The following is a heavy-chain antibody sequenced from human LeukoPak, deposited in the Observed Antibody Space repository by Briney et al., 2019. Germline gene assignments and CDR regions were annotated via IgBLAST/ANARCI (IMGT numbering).Heavy chain of an antibody. J-gene: IGHJ4*02. CDR1: VWSFSGYY. V-gene: IGHV4-34*01. CDR3: ARVLSGVVVPPTRGDYFDS. Sequence: SETLSLTCAVYVWSFSGYYWSWIRQPPGKGQEWLGEINHSGRTNYNPSLKSRVTISVDTSKNQYSLKVTSVTAADTAVYYCARVLSGVVVPPTRGDYFDSWGQGTVVTACS. D-gene: IGHD2-2*01. CDR2: INHSGRT.